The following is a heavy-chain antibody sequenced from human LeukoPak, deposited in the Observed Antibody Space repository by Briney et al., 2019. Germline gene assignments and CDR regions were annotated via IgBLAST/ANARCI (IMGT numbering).Heavy chain of an antibody. V-gene: IGHV3-66*01. J-gene: IGHJ6*02. CDR3: ARPHSSAYSYALDV. Sequence: GGSLRLSCVVSGLSVSVNYMAWVRQAPGKGLELVSVIYGSSGGTYYADSVEGRFTISRDSSKNTLYLQMNSLRVEDTALYYCARPHSSAYSYALDVWGPGTTVTVSS. D-gene: IGHD6-19*01. CDR1: GLSVSVNY. CDR2: IYGSSGGT.